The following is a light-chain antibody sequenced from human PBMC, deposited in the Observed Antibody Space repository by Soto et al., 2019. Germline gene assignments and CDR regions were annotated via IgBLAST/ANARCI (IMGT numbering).Light chain of an antibody. Sequence: EIVLTQSPGTLPLSPGEGATLSCRASQSISSSYLAWYQQKPGQAPRLLIYAASSRATGIPDRFSGSGSGTDFTLTISRLEPEDFAVYYCQLYGSSHMFSFGQGTKVEVK. J-gene: IGKJ2*01. CDR2: AAS. CDR3: QLYGSSHMFS. CDR1: QSISSSY. V-gene: IGKV3-20*01.